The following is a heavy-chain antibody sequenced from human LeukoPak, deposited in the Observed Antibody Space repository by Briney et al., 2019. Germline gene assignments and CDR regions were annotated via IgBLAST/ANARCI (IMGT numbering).Heavy chain of an antibody. V-gene: IGHV3-15*07. J-gene: IGHJ4*02. CDR1: GLTLSNVL. D-gene: IGHD2-15*01. CDR3: TQGSGQYFNY. CDR2: IRSRGDGGTT. Sequence: GALELSFAVSGLTLSNVLMNLVRPAPGKGLGWVGRIRSRGDGGTTDFAAPVKGRFTISRDDSKNTLYLQMNSLTSEDTALYYCTQGSGQYFNYWGQGTLVTVSS.